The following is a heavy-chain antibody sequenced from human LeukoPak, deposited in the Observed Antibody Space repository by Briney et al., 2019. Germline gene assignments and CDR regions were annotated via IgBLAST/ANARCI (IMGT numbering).Heavy chain of an antibody. D-gene: IGHD3-10*01. CDR2: ISGSGGST. J-gene: IGHJ4*02. CDR1: GFTFSSYA. Sequence: PGGSLRLSCAASGFTFSSYAMSWVRQAPGKWLEWVSAISGSGGSTYYADSVKGRFTISRDNSKNTLYLQMNSLRAEDTAVYYCAKVIRGVRSGLDYWGQGTLVTVSS. V-gene: IGHV3-23*01. CDR3: AKVIRGVRSGLDY.